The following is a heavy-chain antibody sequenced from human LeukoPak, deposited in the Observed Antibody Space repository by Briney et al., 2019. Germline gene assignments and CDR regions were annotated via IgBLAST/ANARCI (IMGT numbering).Heavy chain of an antibody. CDR1: GGSFSGYY. D-gene: IGHD3-22*01. CDR3: ARDSDSSGYLNYFDY. J-gene: IGHJ4*02. CDR2: INHSGST. V-gene: IGHV4-34*01. Sequence: SETLSLTCAVYGGSFSGYYWSWIRQPPGKGLEWIGEINHSGSTNYNPSLKSRVTISLNTSKNQFSLKLSSVTAADTAVYYCARDSDSSGYLNYFDYWGQGTLVTVSS.